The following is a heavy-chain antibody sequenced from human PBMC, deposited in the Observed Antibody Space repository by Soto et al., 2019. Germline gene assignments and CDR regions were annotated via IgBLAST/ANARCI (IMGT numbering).Heavy chain of an antibody. J-gene: IGHJ3*02. Sequence: GGSLRLSCAASGFTFSSYAMSWVRQAPGKGLEWVSAISGSGGSTYYADSVKGRFTISRDNSKNTLYLQMNSLRAEDTAVYYCARVYYKYSSSDGADAFDIWGQGTMVTVSS. CDR3: ARVYYKYSSSDGADAFDI. V-gene: IGHV3-23*01. CDR2: ISGSGGST. CDR1: GFTFSSYA. D-gene: IGHD6-6*01.